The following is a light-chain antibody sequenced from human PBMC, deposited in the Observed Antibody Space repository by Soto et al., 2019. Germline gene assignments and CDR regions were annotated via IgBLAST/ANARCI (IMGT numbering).Light chain of an antibody. Sequence: QSALTQPASVSGSPGQSITISCTGTSSDVGTYTYVSWYQQHPGKAPKLMIYEVSDRPSGVANRFSGSKSGNTASLTISGLQDEYEADYYCISYSSSTTDVLFGGGTKLSVL. J-gene: IGLJ2*01. CDR1: SSDVGTYTY. CDR3: ISYSSSTTDVL. V-gene: IGLV2-14*01. CDR2: EVS.